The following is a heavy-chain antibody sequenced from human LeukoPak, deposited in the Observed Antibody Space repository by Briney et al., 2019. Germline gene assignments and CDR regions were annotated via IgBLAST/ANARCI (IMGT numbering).Heavy chain of an antibody. V-gene: IGHV3-23*01. CDR3: ARSTSSGWFSGDGYYFDY. J-gene: IGHJ4*02. D-gene: IGHD6-19*01. Sequence: PGGSLRLSCAASGFTFSSYAMSWVRQAPGKGLEWVSAISGSGGSTYYADSVKGRFTISRDNSKNTLYLQMNSLRAEDTAVYYCARSTSSGWFSGDGYYFDYWGQGTLVTVSS. CDR1: GFTFSSYA. CDR2: ISGSGGST.